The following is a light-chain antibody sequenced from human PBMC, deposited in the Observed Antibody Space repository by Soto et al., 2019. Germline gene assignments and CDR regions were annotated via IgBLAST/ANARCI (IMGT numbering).Light chain of an antibody. CDR2: DVT. J-gene: IGLJ1*01. CDR1: SSDIGGYNY. Sequence: QSVLTQPASVSGSPGQSITISCTGTSSDIGGYNYVSWYQQNPGKAPKVLIYDVTNRPSGVSNRFSGSKSGDTASLTISGLQAEDEADYYCSSHTSSSTLYVFGTGTQLTVL. CDR3: SSHTSSSTLYV. V-gene: IGLV2-14*01.